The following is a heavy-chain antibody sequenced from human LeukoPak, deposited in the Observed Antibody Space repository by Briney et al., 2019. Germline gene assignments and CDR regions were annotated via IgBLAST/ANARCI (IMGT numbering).Heavy chain of an antibody. CDR3: ARPARKTYYYDSSGYPFDY. Sequence: SVKVSCKASGGTFSSYAISWVRQAPGQGLEWMRRIIPILGIANYAQKFQGRVTITADKSTSTAYMELSSLRSEDTAVYYCARPARKTYYYDSSGYPFDYWGQGTLVTVSS. V-gene: IGHV1-69*04. D-gene: IGHD3-22*01. CDR2: IIPILGIA. CDR1: GGTFSSYA. J-gene: IGHJ4*02.